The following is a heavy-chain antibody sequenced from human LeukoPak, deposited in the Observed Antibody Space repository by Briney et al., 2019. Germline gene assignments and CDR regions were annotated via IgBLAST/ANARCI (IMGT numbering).Heavy chain of an antibody. CDR1: GYTFTGYY. CDR3: ARVQLYYSNPTDYYYYYMDV. Sequence: ASVKVSCKASGYTFTGYYMHWVRQAPGQGLEWMGWINPNSGGTNYAQKFQGRVTMTRDTSISTAYMELSRLRSDDTAVYYCARVQLYYSNPTDYYYYYMDVWGKGTTVTVSS. CDR2: INPNSGGT. D-gene: IGHD4-11*01. J-gene: IGHJ6*03. V-gene: IGHV1-2*02.